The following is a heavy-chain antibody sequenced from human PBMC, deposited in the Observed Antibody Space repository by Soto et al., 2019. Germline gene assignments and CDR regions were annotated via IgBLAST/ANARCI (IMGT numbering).Heavy chain of an antibody. Sequence: QVQLQQWGAGLLKPSETLSLTCAVYGGSFSGYYWSWIRQPPGKGLAWIGEINHSGSTNYNPSLKSRVTISVDTSKNQFSLKLSSVTAADTAVYYCARGREQWLVVGYFDYWGQGTLVTVSS. V-gene: IGHV4-34*01. D-gene: IGHD6-19*01. J-gene: IGHJ4*02. CDR2: INHSGST. CDR3: ARGREQWLVVGYFDY. CDR1: GGSFSGYY.